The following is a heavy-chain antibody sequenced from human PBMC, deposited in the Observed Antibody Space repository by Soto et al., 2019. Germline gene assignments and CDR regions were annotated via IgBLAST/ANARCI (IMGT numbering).Heavy chain of an antibody. CDR2: ISYDGSNK. CDR3: AKDPLVYSSSWYENDNWFDP. J-gene: IGHJ5*02. V-gene: IGHV3-30*18. CDR1: GFTFSSYG. Sequence: GGSLRLSCAASGFTFSSYGMHWVRQAPGKGLEWVAVISYDGSNKYYADSVKGRFTISRDNSKNTLYLQMNSLRAEDTAVYYCAKDPLVYSSSWYENDNWFDPWGQGTLVTVSS. D-gene: IGHD6-13*01.